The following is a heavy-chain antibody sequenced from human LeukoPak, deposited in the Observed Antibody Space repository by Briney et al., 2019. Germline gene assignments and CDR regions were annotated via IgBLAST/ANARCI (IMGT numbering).Heavy chain of an antibody. D-gene: IGHD6-6*01. V-gene: IGHV1-46*01. Sequence: ASVKVSCKASGYTFPSYFMYWVRQAPGQGLDWMGIINPTGGSTAYAQKFQGRVTMTRDTSTSTVYMELSSLRSDDTAVYYCARTAARRFDYWGQGTLVTVSS. CDR1: GYTFPSYF. CDR3: ARTAARRFDY. J-gene: IGHJ4*02. CDR2: INPTGGST.